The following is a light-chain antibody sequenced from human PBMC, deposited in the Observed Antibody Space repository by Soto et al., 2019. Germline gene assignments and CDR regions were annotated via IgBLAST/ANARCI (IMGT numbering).Light chain of an antibody. CDR3: QQYDSSTWT. V-gene: IGKV3-20*01. CDR1: QSVSSSY. Sequence: EIVLPQSPATLSLSPGERATLSCRASQSVSSSYLAWYQQKPGQAPRLLIYGASSRATGIPDRFSGSGSGTDFTLAISRLEPEDFAVYYCQQYDSSTWTFGQGTKVDIK. CDR2: GAS. J-gene: IGKJ1*01.